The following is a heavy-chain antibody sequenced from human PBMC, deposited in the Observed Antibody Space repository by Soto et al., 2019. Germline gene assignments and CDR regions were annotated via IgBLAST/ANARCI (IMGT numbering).Heavy chain of an antibody. J-gene: IGHJ4*02. CDR3: ARDLRSIVGATGDY. CDR2: IWYDGSNK. D-gene: IGHD1-26*01. Sequence: GGSLRLSCAASGFTFSSYGMHWVRQAPGKGLEWVAVIWYDGSNKYYADSVKGRFTISRDNSKNTLYLQMNSLRAEDTAVYYCARDLRSIVGATGDYWGQGTLVTVSS. CDR1: GFTFSSYG. V-gene: IGHV3-33*01.